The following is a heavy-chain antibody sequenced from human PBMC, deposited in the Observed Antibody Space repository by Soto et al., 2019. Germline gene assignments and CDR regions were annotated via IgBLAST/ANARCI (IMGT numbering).Heavy chain of an antibody. CDR2: INADNGDT. V-gene: IGHV1-3*01. CDR1: GYTFTSYA. D-gene: IGHD5-18*01. Sequence: ASVKVSCKTSGYTFTSYAIHWVRQAPGQRLELMGWINADNGDTKYSQKFSGRVTITRDTSANTAFMELSSLRSEDTAMYYCAREIQGLYYFDFWGQGPMITV. J-gene: IGHJ4*02. CDR3: AREIQGLYYFDF.